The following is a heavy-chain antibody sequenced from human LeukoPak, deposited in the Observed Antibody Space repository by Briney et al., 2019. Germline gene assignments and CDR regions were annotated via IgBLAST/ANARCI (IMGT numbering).Heavy chain of an antibody. CDR3: ARGPSVYCSSTSCYKFDY. D-gene: IGHD2-2*01. CDR1: GGSIRSY. Sequence: SETLSLTCTVSGGSIRSYWSWIRQPAGKGLEWIGRIYGSGSTDYNPSLKSRVTMSIDTSKNQFSLNLISVTAADTAVYYCARGPSVYCSSTSCYKFDYWGQGTLVTVSS. CDR2: IYGSGST. V-gene: IGHV4-4*07. J-gene: IGHJ4*02.